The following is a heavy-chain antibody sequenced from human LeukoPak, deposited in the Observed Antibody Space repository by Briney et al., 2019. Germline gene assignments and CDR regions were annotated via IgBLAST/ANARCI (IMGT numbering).Heavy chain of an antibody. CDR2: IIPILGIA. CDR1: GGTFSSYT. V-gene: IGHV1-69*04. J-gene: IGHJ4*02. D-gene: IGHD3-3*01. CDR3: ARDFLSDGTDFGVVQIDY. Sequence: ASVKVSCKASGGTFSSYTISWVRQAPGQGLEWMGRIIPILGIANYAQKFQGRVTITADKSTSTAYMGLSSLRSEDTAVYYCARDFLSDGTDFGVVQIDYWGQGTLVTVSS.